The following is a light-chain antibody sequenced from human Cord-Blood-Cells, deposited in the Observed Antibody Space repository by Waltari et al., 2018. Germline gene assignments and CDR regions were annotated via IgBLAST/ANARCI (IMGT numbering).Light chain of an antibody. CDR3: SSYTSSSTLEV. J-gene: IGLJ2*01. V-gene: IGLV2-14*01. CDR2: DVS. Sequence: QSALTQPASVSGSPGQSITISCTGTSSDVGGYNYVSWYQQHPGKAPKLMIYDVSKRPSGVSNRFSGSRSGHTASLTISGLQAEDEADYYCSSYTSSSTLEVFGGGTKLTVL. CDR1: SSDVGGYNY.